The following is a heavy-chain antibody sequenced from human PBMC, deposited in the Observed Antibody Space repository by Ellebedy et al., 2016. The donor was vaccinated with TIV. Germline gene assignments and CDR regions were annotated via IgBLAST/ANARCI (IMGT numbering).Heavy chain of an antibody. V-gene: IGHV3-21*01. Sequence: GGSLRLXXAASGFTFSSYSMNWVRQAPGKGLEWVSSISSSSSYIYYADSVKGRFTISRDNAKNSLYLQMNSLRAEDTAVYYCARDLSSWYRGGFDYWGQGTLVTVSS. CDR2: ISSSSSYI. CDR3: ARDLSSWYRGGFDY. D-gene: IGHD6-13*01. J-gene: IGHJ4*02. CDR1: GFTFSSYS.